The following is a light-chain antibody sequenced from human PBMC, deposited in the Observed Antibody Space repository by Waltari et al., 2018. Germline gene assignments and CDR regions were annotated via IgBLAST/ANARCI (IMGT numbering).Light chain of an antibody. Sequence: QSALTQPASVSGSPGQSITISCTGTSSDVGGYNYVPWYQHHPGKAPKVKIYDVSNRPSVVSNRFSGSKAGNTASLTICGLQAEDEADYYCSSYTSSSTSLYVFGTGTKVTVL. CDR3: SSYTSSSTSLYV. CDR1: SSDVGGYNY. CDR2: DVS. V-gene: IGLV2-14*03. J-gene: IGLJ1*01.